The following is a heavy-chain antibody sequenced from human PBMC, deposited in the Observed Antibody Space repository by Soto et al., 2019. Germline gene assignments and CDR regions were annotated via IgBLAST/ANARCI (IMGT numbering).Heavy chain of an antibody. CDR3: ARESGYCSGGSCYFLGYYYYYGMDV. Sequence: PGGSLRLSCAASGFTFSSYWMSWVRQAPGKGLEWVANIKQDGSEKYYVDSVKGRFTISRDNAKNSLYLQMNSLGAEDTAVYYCARESGYCSGGSCYFLGYYYYYGMDVWGQGTTVTVSS. CDR1: GFTFSSYW. CDR2: IKQDGSEK. D-gene: IGHD2-15*01. V-gene: IGHV3-7*01. J-gene: IGHJ6*02.